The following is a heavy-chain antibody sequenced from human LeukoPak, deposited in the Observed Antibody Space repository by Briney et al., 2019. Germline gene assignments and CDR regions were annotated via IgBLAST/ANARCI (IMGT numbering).Heavy chain of an antibody. CDR1: GVSISSYY. CDR3: ARGVTTHYYYYYMDV. J-gene: IGHJ6*03. V-gene: IGHV4-4*09. CDR2: IYTSGST. Sequence: WETLSLTCTASGVSISSYYWSWIRQPPGKGLEWIGYIYTSGSTNYNPSLMSRVTISVDTSKNQFSLKLSSVTAADTAVYYCARGVTTHYYYYYMDVWGKGTTVTVSS. D-gene: IGHD4-11*01.